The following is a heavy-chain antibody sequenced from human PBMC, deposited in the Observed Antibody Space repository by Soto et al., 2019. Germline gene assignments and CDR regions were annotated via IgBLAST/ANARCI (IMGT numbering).Heavy chain of an antibody. CDR2: ISGYNGNT. D-gene: IGHD3-22*01. CDR3: ARVDYYDSSGYYGY. V-gene: IGHV1-18*04. Sequence: WASVKVSCKASGYSFTIYGISWVRQAPGQGLEWMGWISGYNGNTDYAQNLQDRVTLTTDASTSSVYMELRSLRSDDTAVYYCARVDYYDSSGYYGYWGQGTLVTVSS. CDR1: GYSFTIYG. J-gene: IGHJ4*02.